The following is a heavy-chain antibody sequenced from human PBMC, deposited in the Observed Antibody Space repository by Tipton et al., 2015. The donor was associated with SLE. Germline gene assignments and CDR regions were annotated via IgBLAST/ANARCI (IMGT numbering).Heavy chain of an antibody. Sequence: SLRLSCAASGFTFSNFAMNWVRQPPGKGLERVSLIYRGNSSTYSADFAKGRFTISRDNSKNTLYLQMNSLRVKDTAIYYCAKGSGLGIREAFDMWGHATLVTVSA. CDR1: GFTFSNFA. CDR2: IYRGNSST. CDR3: AKGSGLGIREAFDM. J-gene: IGHJ3*02. D-gene: IGHD3-16*01. V-gene: IGHV3-23*03.